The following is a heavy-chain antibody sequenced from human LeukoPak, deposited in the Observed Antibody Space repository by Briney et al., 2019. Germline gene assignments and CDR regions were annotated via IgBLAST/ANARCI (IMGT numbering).Heavy chain of an antibody. CDR3: ARDQQYHRPAGWFDP. CDR2: IYHSGTT. D-gene: IGHD1-14*01. Sequence: PSETLSLTCTVSGYSLSSLYYWGWIRQPPGKGLEWIGSIYHSGTTYYNASLKSRVTVSIDASRNQFSLKLSSVTAADTAVYYCARDQQYHRPAGWFDPWGQGTLVTVSS. J-gene: IGHJ5*02. V-gene: IGHV4-38-2*02. CDR1: GYSLSSLYY.